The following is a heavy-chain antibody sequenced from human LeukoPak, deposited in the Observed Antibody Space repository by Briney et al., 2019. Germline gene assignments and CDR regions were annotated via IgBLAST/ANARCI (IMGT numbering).Heavy chain of an antibody. D-gene: IGHD5-18*01. CDR3: ARGRGYSYGNFDY. CDR1: GFTLSSYA. J-gene: IGHJ4*02. CDR2: ISYDGSSK. V-gene: IGHV3-30-3*01. Sequence: GGSLRLSCAASGFTLSSYAMHWVRQAPGKGLKWVAVISYDGSSKYYADSVKGRFTISRDNSKNTLYLQMNSLRAEDTAVYYCARGRGYSYGNFDYWGQGTLVTVSS.